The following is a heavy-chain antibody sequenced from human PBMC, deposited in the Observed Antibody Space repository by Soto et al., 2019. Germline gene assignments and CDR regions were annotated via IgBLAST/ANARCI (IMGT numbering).Heavy chain of an antibody. Sequence: GGSLRLSCAASGFTFSSYSMNWVRQAPGKGLEWVSYISSSSSTIYYADSVKGRFTISRDNAKNSLYLQMNSLRAEDTAVYYCARETIFGVVIIRAFDYWGQGTLVTVSS. D-gene: IGHD3-3*01. V-gene: IGHV3-48*01. CDR1: GFTFSSYS. CDR2: ISSSSSTI. CDR3: ARETIFGVVIIRAFDY. J-gene: IGHJ4*02.